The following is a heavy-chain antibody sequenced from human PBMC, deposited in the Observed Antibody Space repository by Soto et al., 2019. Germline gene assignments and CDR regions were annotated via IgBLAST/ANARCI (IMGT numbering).Heavy chain of an antibody. CDR3: ESWGHIVPVSPTDFDH. Sequence: EVQLMESGGGLVQPGGSLRLSCAASGFTFSTYWMNWVRQTPGKGLMWVSRISPDGSNRGYADSVEGRFTVSRDNAKNTLYLQMHSLRAEETAMYYCESWGHIVPVSPTDFDHWGEGTLVTVSS. J-gene: IGHJ4*02. CDR2: ISPDGSNR. V-gene: IGHV3-74*01. CDR1: GFTFSTYW. D-gene: IGHD2-21*01.